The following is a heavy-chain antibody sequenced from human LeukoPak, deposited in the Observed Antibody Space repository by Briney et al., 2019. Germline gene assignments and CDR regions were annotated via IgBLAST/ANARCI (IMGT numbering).Heavy chain of an antibody. CDR1: GFSFSYYG. Sequence: GGSLRLFCAASGFSFSYYGMNWVRQAPGEGLEWVSYISSSGSTIQYRDSVRGRFTISRDNAKNSLYLQMNSLRAEDTAVYYCAREEVTLDYWGQGTLVTVSS. D-gene: IGHD2-21*02. V-gene: IGHV3-48*04. J-gene: IGHJ4*02. CDR3: AREEVTLDY. CDR2: ISSSGSTI.